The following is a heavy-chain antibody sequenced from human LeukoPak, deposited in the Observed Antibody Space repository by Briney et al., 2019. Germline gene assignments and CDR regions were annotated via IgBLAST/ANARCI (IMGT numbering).Heavy chain of an antibody. CDR2: ISGSGGNT. CDR1: GFTFSSYA. CDR3: VKNVGYNDYHSLDY. V-gene: IGHV3-23*01. J-gene: IGHJ4*02. D-gene: IGHD5-12*01. Sequence: GGSLRLSCAASGFTFSSYAVTWVRQAPGKGLERVSVISGSGGNTYDADSVKGRFTISRDNSKNTLYLQMNSLRAEDTAVYYCVKNVGYNDYHSLDYWGQGTLVTVSS.